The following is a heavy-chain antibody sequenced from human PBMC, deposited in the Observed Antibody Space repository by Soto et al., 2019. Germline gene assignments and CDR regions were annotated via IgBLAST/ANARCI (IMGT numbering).Heavy chain of an antibody. Sequence: EAQLVESGGGLVQPGGSLRVSCEVSGLTFSSYWMSWVRQAPGKGLEWVAKIKQDGSEKYYVDSVKGRFTISRDNAKNSLYLQMNSLRAEDTAVYYCAGDDDFSFDPWGQGTLVTVSS. CDR2: IKQDGSEK. CDR1: GLTFSSYW. V-gene: IGHV3-7*01. CDR3: AGDDDFSFDP. J-gene: IGHJ5*02. D-gene: IGHD3-3*01.